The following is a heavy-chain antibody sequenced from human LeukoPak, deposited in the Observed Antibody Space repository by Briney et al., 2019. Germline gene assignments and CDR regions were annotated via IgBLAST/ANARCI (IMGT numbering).Heavy chain of an antibody. D-gene: IGHD3-22*01. V-gene: IGHV4-4*03. Sequence: PQTLSPTCALSGGSITTVNCWTWVRQPPGNGREWIGEIHHSGSTNYNPSLKSRVTISVDKSKNQFSLKLSSVTAADTAVYYCARGYYHDSKWGQGTLVTVSS. CDR1: GGSITTVNC. J-gene: IGHJ4*02. CDR3: ARGYYHDSK. CDR2: IHHSGST.